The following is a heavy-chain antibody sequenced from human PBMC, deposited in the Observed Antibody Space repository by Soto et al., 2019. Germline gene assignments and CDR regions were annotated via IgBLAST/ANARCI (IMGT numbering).Heavy chain of an antibody. Sequence: QITLKESGPTLVKPTQTLTMTCTFSGFSISTSGVGVGWICQPPGKAMEWLALIYWDDDKRYNPSLKNRLDITKDTSRNPVVLIMHNMDSVDTATYYCAHSLWRNYKAWFDSWGKGSLVTVSS. CDR2: IYWDDDK. V-gene: IGHV2-5*02. CDR3: AHSLWRNYKAWFDS. CDR1: GFSISTSGVG. J-gene: IGHJ5*01. D-gene: IGHD3-10*01.